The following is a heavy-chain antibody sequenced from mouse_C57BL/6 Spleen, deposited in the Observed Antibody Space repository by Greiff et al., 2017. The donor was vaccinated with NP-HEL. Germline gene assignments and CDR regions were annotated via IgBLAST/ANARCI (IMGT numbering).Heavy chain of an antibody. CDR1: GYTFTSYG. CDR2: IYPRSGNT. CDR3: VITTVVATRYFDV. Sequence: VQLQQSGAELARPGASVKLSCKASGYTFTSYGISWVKQRTGQGLEWIGEIYPRSGNTYYNEKFKGKATLTADKSSSTAYMELRSLTSEDAAVYFCVITTVVATRYFDVWGTGTTVTVSS. D-gene: IGHD1-1*01. V-gene: IGHV1-81*01. J-gene: IGHJ1*03.